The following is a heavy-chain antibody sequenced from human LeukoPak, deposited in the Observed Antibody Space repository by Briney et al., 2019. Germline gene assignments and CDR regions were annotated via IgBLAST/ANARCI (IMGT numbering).Heavy chain of an antibody. J-gene: IGHJ3*02. V-gene: IGHV3-23*01. CDR2: ISGSGGST. CDR1: GFTFSSYA. Sequence: GGSLRLSCAASGFTFSSYAMSWVRQAPGKGLEWVSAISGSGGSTYYADSVKGRFTISRDNSKNTLYLQMNSLRAEDTAVYYCAKDRAGDFWSGYYTLDAFDIWGQGTMVTVSS. D-gene: IGHD3-3*01. CDR3: AKDRAGDFWSGYYTLDAFDI.